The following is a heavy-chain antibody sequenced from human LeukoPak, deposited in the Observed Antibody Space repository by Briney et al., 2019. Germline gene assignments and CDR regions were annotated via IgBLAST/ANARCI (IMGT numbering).Heavy chain of an antibody. V-gene: IGHV4-4*02. CDR1: GGPISSNNW. D-gene: IGHD1-1*01. CDR2: IYHSGSP. J-gene: IGHJ4*02. Sequence: SETLSLTCAVSGGPISSNNWWGWVRQPPGRGLEWIGEIYHSGSPNYNPSLKSRVTISVDKSRNHFSLNLSSVTAADTAVYYCARVNINNWHSCDYWGQGTLVTVSS. CDR3: ARVNINNWHSCDY.